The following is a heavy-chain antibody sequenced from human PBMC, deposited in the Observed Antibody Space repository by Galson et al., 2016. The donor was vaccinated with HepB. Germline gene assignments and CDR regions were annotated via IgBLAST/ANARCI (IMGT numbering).Heavy chain of an antibody. CDR1: GGSINSYY. V-gene: IGHV4-4*07. J-gene: IGHJ5*02. CDR2: IYSSGHT. Sequence: SETLSLTCTVSGGSINSYYWSWIRQSVGKGLEWIGRIYSSGHTNYNPSLKSRATMSVDRSKKQVSLEVSSVTAADTAVYYCARDMESSIWPGWFDRWGQGILVTVSS. CDR3: ARDMESSIWPGWFDR. D-gene: IGHD6-13*01.